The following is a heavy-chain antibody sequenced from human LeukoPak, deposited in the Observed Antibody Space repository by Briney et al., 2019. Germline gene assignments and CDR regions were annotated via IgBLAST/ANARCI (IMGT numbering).Heavy chain of an antibody. V-gene: IGHV3-48*02. CDR2: ISSSSDAI. CDR1: GFTFSNYG. J-gene: IGHJ4*02. D-gene: IGHD5-12*01. Sequence: GGPLTLSCAASGFTFSNYGKKWLRQAPGKRVECVSYISSSSDAIYYADSVKGRFTISRDNAESSLYLQLNSLRDEDTAVYYCARAMRSGYDYWGQGTLVTVSS. CDR3: ARAMRSGYDY.